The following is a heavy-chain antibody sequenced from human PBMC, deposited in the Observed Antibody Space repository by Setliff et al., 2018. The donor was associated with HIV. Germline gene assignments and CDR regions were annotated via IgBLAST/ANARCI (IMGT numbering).Heavy chain of an antibody. V-gene: IGHV3-11*04. CDR1: GITFSNYG. CDR2: ISPNGNSM. Sequence: GGSLRLSCAAFGITFSNYGMHWIRQAPGKGLEWVSYISPNGNSMYYADSVKGRFTISRDNAKNSLYLQMNSLRAEDTALYYCAKDIIPAGLFHDLWGQGTLVTVSS. CDR3: AKDIIPAGLFHDL. D-gene: IGHD2-2*01. J-gene: IGHJ5*02.